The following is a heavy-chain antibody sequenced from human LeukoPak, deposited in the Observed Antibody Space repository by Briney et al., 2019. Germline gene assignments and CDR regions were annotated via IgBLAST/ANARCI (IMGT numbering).Heavy chain of an antibody. J-gene: IGHJ4*02. CDR2: IYYSGST. Sequence: ASETLSLTCTVSGGSISSSNYYWDWIRQPPGKGLEWIGSIYYSGSTYYNPSLKSRVTISVDTSKNQFSLKLSSVTAADTAVYYCARDSLSAGSAGFDYWGQGTLVTVSS. CDR3: ARDSLSAGSAGFDY. D-gene: IGHD6-19*01. CDR1: GGSISSSNYY. V-gene: IGHV4-39*02.